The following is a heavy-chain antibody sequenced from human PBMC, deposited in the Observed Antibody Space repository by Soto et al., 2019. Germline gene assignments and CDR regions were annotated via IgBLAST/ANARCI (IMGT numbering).Heavy chain of an antibody. J-gene: IGHJ4*02. CDR3: ARVRYYDRNFDY. CDR2: IKYDGNEK. CDR1: GFIFTNYW. V-gene: IGHV3-7*05. D-gene: IGHD3-16*01. Sequence: GGSLRLSCAASGFIFTNYWMSWVRQAPGKGLEWVASIKYDGNEKYYVDPVKGRFTISRDNAKNSVYLQMNSLRAEDTAVYYCARVRYYDRNFDYWGQGNLVTVSS.